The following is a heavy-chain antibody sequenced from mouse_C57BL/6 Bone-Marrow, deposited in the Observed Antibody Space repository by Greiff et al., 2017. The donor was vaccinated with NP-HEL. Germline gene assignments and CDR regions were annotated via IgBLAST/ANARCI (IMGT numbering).Heavy chain of an antibody. V-gene: IGHV1-62-2*01. J-gene: IGHJ2*01. CDR2: FYPGSGSI. Sequence: VQLQQSGAELVKPGASVKLSCKASGYTFTEYTIHWVKQRSGQGLEWIGWFYPGSGSIKYNEKFKDKATLTVHKSSSTVDMKLSRLTSEDSAVYFCASHEVTGYYFDYWGRGTTLTVSS. CDR1: GYTFTEYT. D-gene: IGHD4-1*01. CDR3: ASHEVTGYYFDY.